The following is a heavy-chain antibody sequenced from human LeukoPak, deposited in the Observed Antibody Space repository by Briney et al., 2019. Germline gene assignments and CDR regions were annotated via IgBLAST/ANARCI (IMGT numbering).Heavy chain of an antibody. CDR3: AKDRGSYYFGWFDP. Sequence: PGGSLRLSCAASGFTFSNYAMSWVRQAPGKGLEWVSAISGSGGSTYYADSVKGRFSISRDNSKNTLYLQVNSLRAEDTAVYYCAKDRGSYYFGWFDPWGQGTLVTVSS. CDR2: ISGSGGST. V-gene: IGHV3-23*01. J-gene: IGHJ5*02. CDR1: GFTFSNYA. D-gene: IGHD1-26*01.